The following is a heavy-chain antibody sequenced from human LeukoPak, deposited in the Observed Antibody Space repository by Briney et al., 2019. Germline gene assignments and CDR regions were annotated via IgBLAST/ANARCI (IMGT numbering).Heavy chain of an antibody. D-gene: IGHD6-13*01. CDR3: ARDQQLDNKGDAFDI. Sequence: ASVKVSCKASGYTFTSYCMHWVRQAPGQGLEWMGIINPNGGSTSYAQKFQGRVTMTRDTSTSTVYMDLSSLRSEDTAVYYCARDQQLDNKGDAFDIWGQGTMVTVSS. CDR1: GYTFTSYC. J-gene: IGHJ3*02. V-gene: IGHV1-46*01. CDR2: INPNGGST.